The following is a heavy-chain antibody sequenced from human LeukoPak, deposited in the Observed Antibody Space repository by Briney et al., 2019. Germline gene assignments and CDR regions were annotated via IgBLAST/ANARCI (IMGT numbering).Heavy chain of an antibody. V-gene: IGHV5-10-1*01. CDR1: GYSFTSYW. CDR3: ATAADTAMVDLYYYYYGMDV. Sequence: GESLKISCKGSGYSFTSYWISWVRQMPGKGLEWMGRIDPSDSYTNYSPSFQGHVTTSADKSISTAYLQWSSLKASDTAMYYCATAADTAMVDLYYYYYGMDVWGQGTTVTVSS. CDR2: IDPSDSYT. J-gene: IGHJ6*02. D-gene: IGHD5-18*01.